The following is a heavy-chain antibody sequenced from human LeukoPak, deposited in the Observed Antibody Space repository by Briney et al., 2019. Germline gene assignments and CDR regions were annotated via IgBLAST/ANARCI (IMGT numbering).Heavy chain of an antibody. CDR3: ARAGYTISSYRFDY. D-gene: IGHD3-16*02. CDR1: GGSINSYW. J-gene: IGHJ4*02. Sequence: SETLSLTCSVSGGSINSYWWSWIRQPAGKGLEFIGRIYTTGMTNYNPSLKSRVSMSVVTSKNKFSLELRSVTAADTAVYFCARAGYTISSYRFDYWGQGALVTVSS. CDR2: IYTTGMT. V-gene: IGHV4-4*07.